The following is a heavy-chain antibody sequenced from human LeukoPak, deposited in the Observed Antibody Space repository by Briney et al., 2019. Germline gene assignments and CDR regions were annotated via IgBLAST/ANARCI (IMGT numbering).Heavy chain of an antibody. D-gene: IGHD6-19*01. CDR3: ARVVFRSSGWYGGGLGY. Sequence: PGGSLRLSCAASGSTFSSYWMSWVRQAPGKGLEWVANIKQDGTEKYYVDSVKGRFTISRDNAKNSLYLQMNSLRAEDTAVYYCARVVFRSSGWYGGGLGYWGQGTLVTVSS. J-gene: IGHJ4*02. V-gene: IGHV3-7*01. CDR2: IKQDGTEK. CDR1: GSTFSSYW.